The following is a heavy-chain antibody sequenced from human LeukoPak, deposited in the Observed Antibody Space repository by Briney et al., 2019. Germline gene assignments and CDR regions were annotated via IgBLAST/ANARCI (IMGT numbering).Heavy chain of an antibody. CDR1: GASISSCY. CDR3: ARASGYSYGEVWFDP. Sequence: SETLSLTCRVSGASISSCYWSWIRQPAGKGLEWIGRIYTSGSTNYNPSLKSRVTMSVDTSKNQFSLKLSSVTAADTAVYYCARASGYSYGEVWFDPWGQGTLVTVSS. CDR2: IYTSGST. J-gene: IGHJ5*02. D-gene: IGHD5-18*01. V-gene: IGHV4-4*07.